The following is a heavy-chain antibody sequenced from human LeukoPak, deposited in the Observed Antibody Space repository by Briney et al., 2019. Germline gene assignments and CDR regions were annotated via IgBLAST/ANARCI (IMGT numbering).Heavy chain of an antibody. J-gene: IGHJ4*02. V-gene: IGHV1-2*02. CDR2: INRQTTYT. CDR3: AREGRHCGGDCYPFDF. D-gene: IGHD2-21*02. CDR1: VYTFTNSY. Sequence: SSVKVSCKASVYTFTNSYMQWVRQAPAPRLEYLACINRQTTYTIYAQKLQGRVDLSRDTSISTAHTDLASLRPDDTAIYYCAREGRHCGGDCYPFDFWGQGTLVSVSS.